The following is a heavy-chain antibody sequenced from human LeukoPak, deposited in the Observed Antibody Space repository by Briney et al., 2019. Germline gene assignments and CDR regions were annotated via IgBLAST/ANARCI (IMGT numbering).Heavy chain of an antibody. J-gene: IGHJ4*02. V-gene: IGHV3-23*01. D-gene: IGHD6-6*01. Sequence: PGGSRRLSCAASGFTFSTYAMSWVRQAPGKGLEWVSAISGSGGSTYYADSVKGRFTISRDNSKNTLYLQMNSLRAEDTAVYYCAKGQHSSSPTYIDYWGQGTLVTVSS. CDR3: AKGQHSSSPTYIDY. CDR2: ISGSGGST. CDR1: GFTFSTYA.